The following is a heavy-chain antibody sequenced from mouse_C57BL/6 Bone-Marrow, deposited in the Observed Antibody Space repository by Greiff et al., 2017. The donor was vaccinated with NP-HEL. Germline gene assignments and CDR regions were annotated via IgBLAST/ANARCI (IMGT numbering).Heavy chain of an antibody. CDR2: IYPGSGST. CDR1: GYTFTSYW. J-gene: IGHJ1*03. CDR3: ARSGFDGEGYFDV. D-gene: IGHD1-2*01. V-gene: IGHV1-55*01. Sequence: VQLVESGAELVKPGASVKMSCKASGYTFTSYWITWVKQRPGQGLEWIGDIYPGSGSTNYNEKFKSKATLTVDTSSSTAYMQLSSLTSEDSAVYYCARSGFDGEGYFDVWGTGTTVTVSS.